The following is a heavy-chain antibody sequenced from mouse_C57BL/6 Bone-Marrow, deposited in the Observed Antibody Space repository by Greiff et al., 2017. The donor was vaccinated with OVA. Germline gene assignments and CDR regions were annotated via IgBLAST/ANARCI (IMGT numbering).Heavy chain of an antibody. Sequence: VQLKQSGPELVKPGASVKIPCKASGYTFTDYNMDWVKQSHGKSLEWIGDINPNNGGTIYNQKFKGKATLTVDKSSSTAYMELRSLTSEDTAVYYCARGITTVVAPMDYWGQGTSVTVSS. CDR3: ARGITTVVAPMDY. D-gene: IGHD1-1*01. CDR2: INPNNGGT. J-gene: IGHJ4*01. CDR1: GYTFTDYN. V-gene: IGHV1-18*01.